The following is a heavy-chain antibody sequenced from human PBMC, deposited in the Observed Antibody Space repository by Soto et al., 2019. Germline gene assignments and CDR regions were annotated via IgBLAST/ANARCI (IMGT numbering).Heavy chain of an antibody. J-gene: IGHJ6*02. V-gene: IGHV1-69*01. Sequence: QVQLVQSGAEVRKPGSSVTVSCKASGGTFSNYAISWVRQAPGQGLEWMGGIIPIVGIGSYAQKFQGRVTIIADEPTTTAYMELSSLRFEDTAVYYCARVVILVPTASTHYYYQMDVWGPGTTVTVSS. D-gene: IGHD2-2*01. CDR2: IIPIVGIG. CDR1: GGTFSNYA. CDR3: ARVVILVPTASTHYYYQMDV.